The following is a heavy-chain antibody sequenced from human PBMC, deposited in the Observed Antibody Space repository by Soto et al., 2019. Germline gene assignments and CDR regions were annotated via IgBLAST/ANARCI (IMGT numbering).Heavy chain of an antibody. CDR2: IYYSGST. CDR3: ARQYSSSWDYNNWFDP. J-gene: IGHJ5*02. Sequence: SETLSLTCTVSGGSVSSSSYYWGWIRQPPGKGLEWIASIYYSGSTYYNPSLKSRVTISVDTSKNQFSLKLGAVTAADTAVYLGARQYSSSWDYNNWFDPWGQGTLVTVSS. V-gene: IGHV4-39*01. CDR1: GGSVSSSSYY. D-gene: IGHD6-13*01.